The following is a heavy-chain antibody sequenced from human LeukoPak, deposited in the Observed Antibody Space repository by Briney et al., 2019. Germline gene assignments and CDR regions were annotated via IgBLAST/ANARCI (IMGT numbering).Heavy chain of an antibody. J-gene: IGHJ4*02. CDR3: ASTFYGDSPPY. V-gene: IGHV3-66*01. Sequence: PGGSLRLSCAASGFTVSSNYMSWVRQAPGKGLEWVSVIYSGGSTYYADSVKGRFTISRDNSKNTLYLQMNSLRAEDTAVYYCASTFYGDSPPYWGQGTLVPSPQ. D-gene: IGHD4-17*01. CDR1: GFTVSSNY. CDR2: IYSGGST.